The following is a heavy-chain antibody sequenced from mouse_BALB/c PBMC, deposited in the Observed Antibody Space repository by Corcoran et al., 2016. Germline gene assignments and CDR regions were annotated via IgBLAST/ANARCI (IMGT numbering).Heavy chain of an antibody. CDR1: GYTFSSYW. Sequence: QVQLQQSGAELMKPGASVKISCKATGYTFSSYWIEWVKQRPGHGLEWIGEILPGSGSTNYNEKFKGKATFTADTSSNTAYMQLSSLTSEDSAVYYCARGDGYYSGAMDYWGQGTSVTVSS. D-gene: IGHD2-3*01. V-gene: IGHV1-9*01. J-gene: IGHJ4*01. CDR3: ARGDGYYSGAMDY. CDR2: ILPGSGST.